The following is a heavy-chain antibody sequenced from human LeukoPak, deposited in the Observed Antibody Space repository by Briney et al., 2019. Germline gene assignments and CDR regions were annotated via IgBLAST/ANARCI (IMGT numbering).Heavy chain of an antibody. J-gene: IGHJ4*02. CDR2: IIDSGGST. V-gene: IGHV3-23*01. CDR3: ARGSRATYDY. Sequence: GGSLRLSCAASGFTFSSFAMTWVRQAPGKGLEWVSSIIDSGGSTYYADSVTGRLTISRDNSKNTLYLQLNRLRVDDTAVYYCARGSRATYDYWGQGTLVTVFS. CDR1: GFTFSSFA. D-gene: IGHD3-16*01.